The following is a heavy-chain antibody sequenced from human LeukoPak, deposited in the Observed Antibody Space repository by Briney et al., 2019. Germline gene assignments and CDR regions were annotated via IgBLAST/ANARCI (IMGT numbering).Heavy chain of an antibody. CDR2: ISSSGSTI. CDR1: GFTFSSYE. CDR3: ARRGYSYGPSLKFDP. J-gene: IGHJ5*02. Sequence: PGGSLRLSCAASGFTFSSYEMNWVRQAPGKGLEWVSYISSSGSTIYYADSVKGRFTISRDNAKNSLYLQMNSLGAEDTAVYYCARRGYSYGPSLKFDPWGQGSLVTVSS. D-gene: IGHD5-18*01. V-gene: IGHV3-48*03.